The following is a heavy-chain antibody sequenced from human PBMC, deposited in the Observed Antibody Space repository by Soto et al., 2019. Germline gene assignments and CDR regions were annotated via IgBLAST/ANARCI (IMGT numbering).Heavy chain of an antibody. CDR3: GRDEVRNGVGV. CDR1: GFTFSDFW. CDR2: IKGDGSEK. V-gene: IGHV3-7*01. J-gene: IGHJ6*02. Sequence: EVRLVESGGGLVQPGGSLRLSCEASGFTFSDFWMSWVRQAPGKGLEWVANIKGDGSEKRYVDSVRGRFTISRDNAKNSVYLQMNSLRADDTALYYCGRDEVRNGVGVWGQAIKVTVSS.